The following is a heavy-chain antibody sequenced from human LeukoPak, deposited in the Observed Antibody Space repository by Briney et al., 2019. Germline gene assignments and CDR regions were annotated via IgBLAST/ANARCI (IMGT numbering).Heavy chain of an antibody. CDR2: IKEDGSET. V-gene: IGHV3-7*01. D-gene: IGHD3-16*01. CDR3: ARDMLRLGESFDC. J-gene: IGHJ4*02. Sequence: PGGSLRLSCAASGFTFSTYWMSWVRQAPGKGPEWVANIKEDGSETYYVDPVKGRFTISRDNAKKSLYLQMNRSRAEDTAVYYCARDMLRLGESFDCWGQGTLVTVSS. CDR1: GFTFSTYW.